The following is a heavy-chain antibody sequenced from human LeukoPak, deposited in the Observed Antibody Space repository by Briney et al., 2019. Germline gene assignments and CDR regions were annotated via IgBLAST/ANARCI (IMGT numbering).Heavy chain of an antibody. J-gene: IGHJ4*02. D-gene: IGHD3-16*01. CDR1: GFSSSIYG. CDR3: AKGGLRGGTYNDDF. V-gene: IGHV3-23*01. CDR2: ISGSGGNT. Sequence: GGSLRLSCEASGFSSSIYGMSWVRQAPGKGLEWVSGISGSGGNTYYAEALTGRFTVSRDNSKNTLYLQMNSLRAEDTALYYCAKGGLRGGTYNDDFWGQGTLVTVSS.